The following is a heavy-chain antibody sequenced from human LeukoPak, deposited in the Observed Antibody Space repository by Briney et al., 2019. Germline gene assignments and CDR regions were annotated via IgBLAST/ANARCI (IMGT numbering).Heavy chain of an antibody. CDR3: ARVMVRGVIGAFDI. CDR1: GGSISSSSYY. Sequence: SETLSLTCTVSGGSISSSSYYWGWFRQPPGKGLEWIGSIYYSGSTYYNPSLKSRVTISLDKSKTHFSLRLSSVTAADTAVYYCARVMVRGVIGAFDIWGQGTMVTVSS. CDR2: IYYSGST. V-gene: IGHV4-39*07. D-gene: IGHD3-10*01. J-gene: IGHJ3*02.